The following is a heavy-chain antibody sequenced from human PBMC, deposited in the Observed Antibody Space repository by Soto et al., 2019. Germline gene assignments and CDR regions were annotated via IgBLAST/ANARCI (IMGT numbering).Heavy chain of an antibody. D-gene: IGHD3-16*02. J-gene: IGHJ4*02. V-gene: IGHV1-18*01. Sequence: QVQLVQSGAEVKKPGASVKVSCEASGYTFTDYGITWVRQAPGQGLEWMGWVNTYKGNTKYAQRLQGRVTMTTETSTSTAYMELRSLRSDDTAVYFCARERGNYRYFDYWGQGTLVTASS. CDR3: ARERGNYRYFDY. CDR1: GYTFTDYG. CDR2: VNTYKGNT.